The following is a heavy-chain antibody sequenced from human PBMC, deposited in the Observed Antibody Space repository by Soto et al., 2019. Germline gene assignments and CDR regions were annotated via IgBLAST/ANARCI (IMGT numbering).Heavy chain of an antibody. Sequence: QVQLVQSGAEVKKPGSSVKVSCKASGGTFSSYAFSWVRQAPGQGLEWMGGIIPIFGTANYAQKFQGRVTITPTKTTNTANMELSTVRSEDTDLYYCPREVGESGYHHNWFDPWGQGTLVTVSS. CDR2: IIPIFGTA. J-gene: IGHJ5*02. V-gene: IGHV1-69*06. CDR3: PREVGESGYHHNWFDP. CDR1: GGTFSSYA. D-gene: IGHD5-12*01.